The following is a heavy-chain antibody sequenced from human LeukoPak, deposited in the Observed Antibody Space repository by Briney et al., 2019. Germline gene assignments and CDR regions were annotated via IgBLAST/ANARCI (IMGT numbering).Heavy chain of an antibody. CDR2: ISSSSSSYI. Sequence: GGSLRLSCAASGFTFSSYSMNWVRQAPGKGLEWVSSISSSSSSYIYYADSVKGRFTISRDNAKNSLYLQMNSLRAEDTAVYYCARDLGYSYGYIDYWGQGTLVTVSS. CDR1: GFTFSSYS. D-gene: IGHD5-18*01. V-gene: IGHV3-21*01. J-gene: IGHJ4*02. CDR3: ARDLGYSYGYIDY.